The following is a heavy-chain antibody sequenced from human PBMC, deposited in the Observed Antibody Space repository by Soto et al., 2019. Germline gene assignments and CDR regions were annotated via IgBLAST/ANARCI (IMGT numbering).Heavy chain of an antibody. CDR3: ARTPGLYDYIWGSYRHYYYYYYMDV. CDR2: ISAYNGNT. D-gene: IGHD3-16*02. Sequence: ASVKVSCKASGYTFTSYGINWVRQAPGQGLEWTGWISAYNGNTNYAQKLQGRVTMTTDTSTSTAYMELRSLRSDDTAVYYCARTPGLYDYIWGSYRHYYYYYYMDVWGKGTTVTVSS. J-gene: IGHJ6*03. V-gene: IGHV1-18*01. CDR1: GYTFTSYG.